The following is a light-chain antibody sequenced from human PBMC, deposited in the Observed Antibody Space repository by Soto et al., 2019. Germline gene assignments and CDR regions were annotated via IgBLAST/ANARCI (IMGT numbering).Light chain of an antibody. CDR2: EVS. Sequence: QSALTQPASVSGSPGQSITISCTGTSSDVGGYNYVSWYLQHPGKAPKLMIYEVSNRPSGVSNRFSGSKSGNTASLTISGLQAEDEADYYCSSYTSSSTLYYVFGTGTKVTVL. CDR3: SSYTSSSTLYYV. J-gene: IGLJ1*01. V-gene: IGLV2-14*01. CDR1: SSDVGGYNY.